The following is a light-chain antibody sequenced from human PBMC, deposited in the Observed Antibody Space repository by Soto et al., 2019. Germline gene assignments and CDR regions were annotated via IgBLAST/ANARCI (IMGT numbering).Light chain of an antibody. CDR1: SSDVGSYNL. CDR3: CSYAGSSTSWV. Sequence: QSALTQPASVSGSPGQSITISCTGTSSDVGSYNLVSWYQQHPGKAPKLMIYEGGKRPSGVSNRFSGSKSGNTASLTISGLQAEDEADYYCCSYAGSSTSWVFGGGTKVTVL. V-gene: IGLV2-23*01. CDR2: EGG. J-gene: IGLJ3*02.